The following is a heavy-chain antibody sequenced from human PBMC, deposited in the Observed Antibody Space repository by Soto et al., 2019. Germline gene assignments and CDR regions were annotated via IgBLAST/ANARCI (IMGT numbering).Heavy chain of an antibody. CDR2: ISYDGSNK. CDR1: GFTFSSYA. V-gene: IGHV3-30-3*01. D-gene: IGHD5-12*01. J-gene: IGHJ6*02. CDR3: ARDHETEWLRRHYYYYGMDV. Sequence: QVQLVESGGGVVQPGRSLRLSCAASGFTFSSYAMHWVRQAPGKGLEWVAVISYDGSNKYYADSVKGRFTISRDNSKNTLYLQMNSLRAEDTAVYYCARDHETEWLRRHYYYYGMDVWGQGTTVTVSS.